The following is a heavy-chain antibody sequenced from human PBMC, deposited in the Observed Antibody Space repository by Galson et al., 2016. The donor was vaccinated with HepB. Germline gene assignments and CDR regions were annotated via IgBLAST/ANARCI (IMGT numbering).Heavy chain of an antibody. CDR2: IRNKARSYTT. CDR1: GFTFSDHH. J-gene: IGHJ1*01. CDR3: ARLYNGGYRDQH. D-gene: IGHD1-26*01. V-gene: IGHV3-72*01. Sequence: SLRLSCAASGFTFSDHHMDWVRQAPGKGLEWVGRIRNKARSYTTEYAASVKGRFTISRDDSKNSMYLQMNTLQREDTAVYYCARLYNGGYRDQHWGQGALVTVSS.